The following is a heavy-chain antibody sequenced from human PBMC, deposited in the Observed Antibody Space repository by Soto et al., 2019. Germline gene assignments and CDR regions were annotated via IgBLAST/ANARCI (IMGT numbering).Heavy chain of an antibody. CDR3: ARHPYSSSWYYYYYYGMDV. Sequence: SETLSLTCTVSVGSISSSSYYWCWIRHPPGKGLEWIGSIYYSGSTYYNPSLKSRVTISVDTSKNQFSLKLSSVTAADTAVYYCARHPYSSSWYYYYYYGMDVWGQGTTVTVS. CDR1: VGSISSSSYY. V-gene: IGHV4-39*01. CDR2: IYYSGST. D-gene: IGHD6-13*01. J-gene: IGHJ6*02.